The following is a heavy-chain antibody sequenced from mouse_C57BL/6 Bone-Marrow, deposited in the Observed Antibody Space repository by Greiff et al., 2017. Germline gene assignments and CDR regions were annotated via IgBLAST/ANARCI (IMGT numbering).Heavy chain of an antibody. Sequence: QVQLQQSGAELAKPGASVKLSCTASGYTFTSYWMHWVKQRPGQGLEWIGYINPSSGYTKYHQKFKDKATLTADTSSSTAYKQLSSLTYEDTAVYYCATYYSGDVDYWGQGTTLTVSS. D-gene: IGHD2-12*01. J-gene: IGHJ2*01. CDR1: GYTFTSYW. V-gene: IGHV1-7*01. CDR3: ATYYSGDVDY. CDR2: INPSSGYT.